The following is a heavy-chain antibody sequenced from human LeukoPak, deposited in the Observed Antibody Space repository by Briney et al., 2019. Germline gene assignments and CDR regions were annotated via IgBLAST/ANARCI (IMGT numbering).Heavy chain of an antibody. CDR1: GGPFSGNY. J-gene: IGHJ4*02. V-gene: IGHV4-34*01. CDR2: INHSGST. CDR3: ASLAVAGRLRIRDY. Sequence: SETLSLTCAVYGGPFSGNYWTWIRKPPGKGRKGIGEINHSGSTNYNPSLKSRVTISVDTSKNQFSLKLSSVTAADTAVYYCASLAVAGRLRIRDYWGQGTLVTVSS. D-gene: IGHD6-19*01.